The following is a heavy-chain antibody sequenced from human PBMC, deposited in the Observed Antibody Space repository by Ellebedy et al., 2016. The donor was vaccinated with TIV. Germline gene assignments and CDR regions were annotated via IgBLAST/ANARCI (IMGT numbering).Heavy chain of an antibody. D-gene: IGHD6-19*01. V-gene: IGHV4-59*01. CDR1: NDSISSYY. Sequence: MPSETLSLTCSVSNDSISSYYWSWIRQPPGKGLEWIGYILYSGSTNYNPSLKSRVTISVDTSKNQFSLKLSSVTAADTAVYYCARGGAGSRTYFYYYGMDVWGQGTTVTVSS. CDR3: ARGGAGSRTYFYYYGMDV. CDR2: ILYSGST. J-gene: IGHJ6*02.